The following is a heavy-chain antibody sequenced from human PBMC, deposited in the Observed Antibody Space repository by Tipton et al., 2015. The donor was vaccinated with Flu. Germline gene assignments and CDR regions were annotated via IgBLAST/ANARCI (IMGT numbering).Heavy chain of an antibody. CDR2: IIPIFRKT. CDR1: GGTFKTYG. V-gene: IGHV1-69*01. D-gene: IGHD3-22*01. CDR3: ARNYYENSGFVPLYYYYGMDV. Sequence: QMQLVQSGAEVKKPGSSVKVSCKASGGTFKTYGMSWVRQAPGQGLEWMGGIIPIFRKTNYAQKFQDRITITADESATTTYMELSSLRSEDTAVYYCARNYYENSGFVPLYYYYGMDVWGQGTRVTVS. J-gene: IGHJ6*02.